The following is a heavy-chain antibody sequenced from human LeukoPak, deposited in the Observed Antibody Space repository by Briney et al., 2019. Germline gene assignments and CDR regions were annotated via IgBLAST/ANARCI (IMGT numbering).Heavy chain of an antibody. CDR1: GFTVSSNY. V-gene: IGHV3-53*01. Sequence: GGSLRLSCAASGFTVSSNYISWVRQAPGKGLEWVSVIYSGGSTYYADSVKGRFTISRDNSKNTLYLQMNSLRAEDTAVYYCARGPYYYGSGSYPYYFDYWGQGTLVTVSS. CDR2: IYSGGST. CDR3: ARGPYYYGSGSYPYYFDY. J-gene: IGHJ4*02. D-gene: IGHD3-10*01.